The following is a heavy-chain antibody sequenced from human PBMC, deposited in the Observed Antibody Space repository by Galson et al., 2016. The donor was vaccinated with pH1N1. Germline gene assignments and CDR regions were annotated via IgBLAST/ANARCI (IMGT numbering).Heavy chain of an antibody. Sequence: SVKVSCKASGATFNSYGIHWVRQAPGKGLEWMGDINPVFGTTNYAQRFQDRVTITANDMELSGLRSEDTAIYYCATFSSSSSWRSLDVWGQGTTVTVSS. J-gene: IGHJ3*01. D-gene: IGHD6-6*01. CDR1: GATFNSYG. CDR3: ATFSSSSSWRSLDV. V-gene: IGHV1-69*13. CDR2: INPVFGTT.